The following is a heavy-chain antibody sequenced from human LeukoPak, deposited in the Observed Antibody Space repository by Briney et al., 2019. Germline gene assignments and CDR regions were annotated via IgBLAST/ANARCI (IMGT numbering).Heavy chain of an antibody. D-gene: IGHD3-10*01. CDR1: GGSFSGYY. CDR2: INHIGST. V-gene: IGHV4-34*01. CDR3: PKEGDFYGSGSYRDGFDI. J-gene: IGHJ3*02. Sequence: SETLCLTCAVYGGSFSGYYWSWIRKPPGKGLEWIGEINHIGSTYYKPSLKSAVTTSLDTTKNQPPLKMGAVSAADTPGYYCPKEGDFYGSGSYRDGFDIWGQGTRATVSS.